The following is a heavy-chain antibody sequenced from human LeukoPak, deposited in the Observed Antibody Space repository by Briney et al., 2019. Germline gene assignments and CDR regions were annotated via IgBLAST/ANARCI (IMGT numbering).Heavy chain of an antibody. CDR1: GSSISSSNYY. Sequence: PSETLSLTCTVSGSSISSSNYYWGWIRQPPGKGLEWIGSIYYSGSTYYNPSLKSRVTISVDTSKNQFSLKLSSVTAADTAVYYCARLPYPYDSSGSPPLDYWGQGTLVTVSS. J-gene: IGHJ4*02. V-gene: IGHV4-39*01. CDR3: ARLPYPYDSSGSPPLDY. D-gene: IGHD3-22*01. CDR2: IYYSGST.